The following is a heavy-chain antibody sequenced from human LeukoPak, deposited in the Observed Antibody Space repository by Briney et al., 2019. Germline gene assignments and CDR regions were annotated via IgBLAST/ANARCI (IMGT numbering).Heavy chain of an antibody. V-gene: IGHV3-23*01. CDR3: AKADEGSGWYNILDY. J-gene: IGHJ4*02. Sequence: PGGSLRLSCAASGFTFSSCAMSWVRQAPGKGLEWVSAISGSGGSTYYADSVKGRFTISRDNSKNTLYLQMNSLRAEDTAVYYCAKADEGSGWYNILDYWGQGTLVTVSS. CDR1: GFTFSSCA. CDR2: ISGSGGST. D-gene: IGHD6-19*01.